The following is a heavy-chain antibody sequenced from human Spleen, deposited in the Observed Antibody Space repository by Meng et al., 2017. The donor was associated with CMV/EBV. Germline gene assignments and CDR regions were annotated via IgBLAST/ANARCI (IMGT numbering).Heavy chain of an antibody. J-gene: IGHJ5*02. Sequence: GGSLRLSCAASGFTFDDYGMNWVRQVPGKGLDWVSGINWNGGSTGYADSVQGRFTISRDNAKNTLHLQMNSLRVEDTALYYCVRSTGLDWFDPWGQGTLVTVSS. D-gene: IGHD3-16*01. CDR3: VRSTGLDWFDP. V-gene: IGHV3-20*04. CDR2: INWNGGST. CDR1: GFTFDDYG.